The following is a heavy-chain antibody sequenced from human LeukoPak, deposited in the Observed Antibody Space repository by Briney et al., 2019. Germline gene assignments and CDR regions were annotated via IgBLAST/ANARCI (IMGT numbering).Heavy chain of an antibody. CDR3: AREASSSGWRYLDY. V-gene: IGHV3-66*01. CDR2: IYSGGNT. D-gene: IGHD6-19*01. J-gene: IGHJ4*02. CDR1: GFTVSSNY. Sequence: GGSLRLSCAASGFTVSSNYMSWVRQAPGKGLEWVSVIYSGGNTYYADSVKGRFTISRDNSKNTLSLQMNSLRAEDTAVYYCAREASSSGWRYLDYWGQGTLVTVSS.